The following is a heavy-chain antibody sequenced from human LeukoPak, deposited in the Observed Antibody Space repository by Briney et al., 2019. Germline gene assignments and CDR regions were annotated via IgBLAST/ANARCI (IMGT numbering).Heavy chain of an antibody. CDR1: RFTFSTYW. CDR3: ARKGYFGDQPLDY. Sequence: GGSLRLSCAASRFTFSTYWMHWVRQAPGKGLVWVSRINSDGSSTGYADSVKGRFTISRDNSKNTLYLQMNSLRAEDTAVYYCARKGYFGDQPLDYWGQGALVTVSS. D-gene: IGHD2-15*01. J-gene: IGHJ4*02. CDR2: INSDGSST. V-gene: IGHV3-74*01.